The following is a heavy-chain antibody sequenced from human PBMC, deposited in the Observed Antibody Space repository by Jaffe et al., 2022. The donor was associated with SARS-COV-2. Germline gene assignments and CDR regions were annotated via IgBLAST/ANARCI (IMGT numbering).Heavy chain of an antibody. J-gene: IGHJ4*02. D-gene: IGHD6-13*01. Sequence: EVQLVESGGGSVPPGGSLRLSCGASGFTFSRSWMTWVRQAPGRGLELVSIINQDGSDKYYVDSVRGRFTISRDNTKNSLYMQMNSLRAEDTAVYYCARDSWGPDYWGQGTLVTVSS. CDR2: INQDGSDK. CDR3: ARDSWGPDY. CDR1: GFTFSRSW. V-gene: IGHV3-7*01.